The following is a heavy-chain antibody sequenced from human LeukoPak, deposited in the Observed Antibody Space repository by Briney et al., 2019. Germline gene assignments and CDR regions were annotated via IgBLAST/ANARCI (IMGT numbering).Heavy chain of an antibody. V-gene: IGHV1-2*02. CDR3: ARVLVRTGPPFEY. J-gene: IGHJ4*02. D-gene: IGHD1-1*01. Sequence: ASVKVSCKASGYTFTGYYMSWVRQAPGQGLEWMGWINPNSGGTNYAQKFQGRVTMTRDTSISTAYMELSRLRSDDTAVYYCARVLVRTGPPFEYWGQGTLVTVSS. CDR2: INPNSGGT. CDR1: GYTFTGYY.